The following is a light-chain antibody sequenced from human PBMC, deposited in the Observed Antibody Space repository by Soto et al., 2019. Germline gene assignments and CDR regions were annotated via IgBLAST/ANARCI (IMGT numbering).Light chain of an antibody. CDR1: QSVRNY. Sequence: EIVLTQSPATLSLSPGERATLSCRASQSVRNYLAWYQQKPGQAPRLLIYDASNRATSIPGRFSGSWSGTDFTLTISTLEPEDFAVYYCQQRSNWPWTFGQGTKVEIK. V-gene: IGKV3-11*01. J-gene: IGKJ1*01. CDR2: DAS. CDR3: QQRSNWPWT.